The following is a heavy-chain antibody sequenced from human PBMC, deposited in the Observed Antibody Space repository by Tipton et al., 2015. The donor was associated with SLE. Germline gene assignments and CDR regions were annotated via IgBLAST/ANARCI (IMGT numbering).Heavy chain of an antibody. Sequence: SLRLSCAASGFTFSTYDMSWVRQAPGKGLEWVSAISGSGRRTHYADSVEGRFTISRANSENMLFLQMNSLRAEDTAVYYCAKDYRNTMILGQVIGEAFDCWGQGTLVTVSS. V-gene: IGHV3-23*01. CDR1: GFTFSTYD. CDR3: AKDYRNTMILGQVIGEAFDC. CDR2: ISGSGRRT. D-gene: IGHD3-10*01. J-gene: IGHJ4*02.